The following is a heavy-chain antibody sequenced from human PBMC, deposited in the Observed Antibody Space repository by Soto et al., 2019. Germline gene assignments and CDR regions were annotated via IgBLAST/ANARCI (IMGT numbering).Heavy chain of an antibody. CDR3: ARSGQWLVDDS. CDR2: IDPSDSYT. V-gene: IGHV5-10-1*01. D-gene: IGHD6-19*01. Sequence: GESLKISCNVSGYSFTTYWINWVRQMPGKGLEWMGRIDPSDSYTNYSPSFQGHVTISADKSVSTAYLQWNSLKASDTAMYCCARSGQWLVDDSWGQGTLVTVSS. CDR1: GYSFTTYW. J-gene: IGHJ5*01.